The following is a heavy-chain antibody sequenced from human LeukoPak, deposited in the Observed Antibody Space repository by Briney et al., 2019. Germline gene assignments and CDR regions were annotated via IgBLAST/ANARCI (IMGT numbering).Heavy chain of an antibody. Sequence: SETLSLTCIVSGGSVSSGSYYWSWIRQPPGKGLEWIGYIYYSGSTNYNPSLKSRVTISVNTSKNQFSLKLSSVTAADTAVYYRARDPVYDAFDIWGQGTMVTVSS. CDR3: ARDPVYDAFDI. CDR2: IYYSGST. V-gene: IGHV4-61*01. D-gene: IGHD2-8*01. J-gene: IGHJ3*02. CDR1: GGSVSSGSYY.